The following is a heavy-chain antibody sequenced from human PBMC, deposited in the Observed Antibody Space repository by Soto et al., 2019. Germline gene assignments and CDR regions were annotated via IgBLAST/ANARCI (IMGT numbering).Heavy chain of an antibody. CDR3: ARGGAYGDTYNWLDP. CDR1: GYTFTSYD. D-gene: IGHD4-17*01. Sequence: ASVKVSCKASGYTFTSYDINWVRQATGQGLEWMGWMNPNSGNTGYAQKFQGRVTMTRNTSISTAYMELSSLRSGDTAVYYCARGGAYGDTYNWLDPWAQRTLVTVSS. CDR2: MNPNSGNT. V-gene: IGHV1-8*01. J-gene: IGHJ5*02.